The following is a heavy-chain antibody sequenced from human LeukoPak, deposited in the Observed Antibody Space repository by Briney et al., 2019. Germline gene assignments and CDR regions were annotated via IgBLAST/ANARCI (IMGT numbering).Heavy chain of an antibody. J-gene: IGHJ4*02. V-gene: IGHV3-48*01. CDR1: GFAISDYS. D-gene: IGHD2-21*02. Sequence: GGSLRLSCAASGFAISDYSMNWVRQVPGKGLEWVSYISSSSNKVYYADSVKGRFTISRDNAKNSLFLQMYSLRADDTAVYYCARNFYCGGDCAISYFDYWGQGTLVTVSS. CDR3: ARNFYCGGDCAISYFDY. CDR2: ISSSSNKV.